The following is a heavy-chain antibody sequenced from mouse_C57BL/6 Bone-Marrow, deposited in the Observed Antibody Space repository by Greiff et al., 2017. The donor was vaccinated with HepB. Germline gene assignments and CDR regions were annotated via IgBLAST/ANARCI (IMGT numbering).Heavy chain of an antibody. Sequence: EVQLQQSGPVLVKPGASVKMSCKASGYTFTDYYMNWVKQSHGKSLEWIGVINPYNGGTSYNQKFKGKATLTVDKSSSTAYMELNSLTSEDSAVYYCAREVFTTVVVRYFDYWGQGTTLTVSS. D-gene: IGHD1-1*01. CDR1: GYTFTDYY. J-gene: IGHJ2*01. V-gene: IGHV1-19*01. CDR2: INPYNGGT. CDR3: AREVFTTVVVRYFDY.